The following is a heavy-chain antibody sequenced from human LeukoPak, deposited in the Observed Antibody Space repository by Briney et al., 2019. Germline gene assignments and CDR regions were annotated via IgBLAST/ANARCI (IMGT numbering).Heavy chain of an antibody. V-gene: IGHV3-23*01. J-gene: IGHJ4*02. CDR3: ATEIRPNDY. CDR1: GFTFSSHG. D-gene: IGHD4-17*01. Sequence: GGSLRLSCAASGFTFSSHGMSWVRQAPGKGLEWVSAISISGGSTYYADSVKGRFTISRDNSKNTLYLQMNSLRAEDTAIYYCATEIRPNDYWGQGTLVTVSS. CDR2: ISISGGST.